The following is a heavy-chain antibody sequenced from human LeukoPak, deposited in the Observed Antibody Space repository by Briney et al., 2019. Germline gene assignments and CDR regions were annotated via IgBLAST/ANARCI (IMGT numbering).Heavy chain of an antibody. Sequence: KPSETLSLTCAVFGGSFSGYYWSWIRQPPGKGLEWIGEINHSGSTNYNPSLKSRVTISVDTSKNQFSLRLSSVTAADTAVYYCARGRLTVVAATPNYFDYWGQGTLVTVSS. V-gene: IGHV4-34*01. CDR3: ARGRLTVVAATPNYFDY. J-gene: IGHJ4*02. CDR1: GGSFSGYY. CDR2: INHSGST. D-gene: IGHD2-15*01.